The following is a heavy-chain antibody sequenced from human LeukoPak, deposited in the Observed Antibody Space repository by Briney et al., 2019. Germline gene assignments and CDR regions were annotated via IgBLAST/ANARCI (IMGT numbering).Heavy chain of an antibody. CDR2: ISGSGGST. Sequence: GGSLRLSCAASGFTFSSYAMSWVCQAPGKGLEWVSAISGSGGSTFSADSVRGRFTISRDNSKNTLYLQMNSLGAEDTAVYFCVKDVKSMAGHYWGQGALVTVSS. D-gene: IGHD6-19*01. CDR3: VKDVKSMAGHY. V-gene: IGHV3-23*01. CDR1: GFTFSSYA. J-gene: IGHJ4*02.